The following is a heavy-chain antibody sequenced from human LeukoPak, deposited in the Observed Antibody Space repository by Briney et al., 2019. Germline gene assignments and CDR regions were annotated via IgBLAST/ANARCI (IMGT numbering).Heavy chain of an antibody. CDR1: GFTFSSYA. V-gene: IGHV3-23*01. Sequence: LTGGSLRLSCAASGFTFSSYAMSWVRPAPGEGLEWGSAIRGSGGSTYYADSVKGRFTISRDNSKNTLYLQMTSLRAEDTAVYCCAKDGIVRFLEWLLYFDYWGQGTLVTVSS. D-gene: IGHD3-3*01. J-gene: IGHJ4*02. CDR2: IRGSGGST. CDR3: AKDGIVRFLEWLLYFDY.